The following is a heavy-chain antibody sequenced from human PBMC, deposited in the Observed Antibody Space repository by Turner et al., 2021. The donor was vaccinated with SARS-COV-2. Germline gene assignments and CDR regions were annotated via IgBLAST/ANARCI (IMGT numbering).Heavy chain of an antibody. V-gene: IGHV4-59*08. Sequence: VQLQESGPGLAKPSETLSLTCTVSGVSISNYNLSWIRQPPGKGLEWIVYIYHGGSTKYNPSLKKRVTIAVDTYTNQFSLILISVTAADTAVYYCARLYTYAEFYFDYWGQGALVTVSS. CDR1: GVSISNYN. CDR2: IYHGGST. CDR3: ARLYTYAEFYFDY. D-gene: IGHD5-18*01. J-gene: IGHJ4*02.